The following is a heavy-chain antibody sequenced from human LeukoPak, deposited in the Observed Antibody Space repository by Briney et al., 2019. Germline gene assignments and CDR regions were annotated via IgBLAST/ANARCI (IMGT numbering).Heavy chain of an antibody. CDR2: ISSSSSYI. CDR3: ARDNMVVEGVAFDI. J-gene: IGHJ3*02. CDR1: GFTLGTYT. V-gene: IGHV3-21*01. D-gene: IGHD2-15*01. Sequence: PGGSLRLSCAASGFTLGTYTMNWVRQAPGKGLEWVLSISSSSSYIYYADSVKGRFTISRDNAKNSLYLQMNSLRAEDTAVYYCARDNMVVEGVAFDIWGQGTMVTVSS.